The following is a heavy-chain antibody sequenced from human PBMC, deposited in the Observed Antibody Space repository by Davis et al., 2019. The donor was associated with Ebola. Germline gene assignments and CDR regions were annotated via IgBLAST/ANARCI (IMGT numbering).Heavy chain of an antibody. D-gene: IGHD2-21*02. Sequence: GESLKISCAASGFTFSSYGMHWVRQAPGKGLEWVAVIWYDGSNKYYADSVKGRFTISRDNSKNTLYLQMNSLRAEDTAVYYCARRSEGSDWLIDYWGQGTLVTVSS. V-gene: IGHV3-33*01. CDR1: GFTFSSYG. J-gene: IGHJ4*02. CDR3: ARRSEGSDWLIDY. CDR2: IWYDGSNK.